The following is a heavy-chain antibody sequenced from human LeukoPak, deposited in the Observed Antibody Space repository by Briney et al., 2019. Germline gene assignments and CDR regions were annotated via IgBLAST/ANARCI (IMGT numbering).Heavy chain of an antibody. CDR1: GGSFSGYY. J-gene: IGHJ4*02. V-gene: IGHV4-34*01. D-gene: IGHD2-2*01. CDR2: INHSGST. CDR3: ARGRGYCSSTSCYEDY. Sequence: SETLSLTCAVYGGSFSGYYWSWIRQPPGKGLEWIGEINHSGSTNYNPSLKSRVTISVDTPKNQFSLKLSSVTAADTAVYYCARGRGYCSSTSCYEDYWGQGTLVTVSS.